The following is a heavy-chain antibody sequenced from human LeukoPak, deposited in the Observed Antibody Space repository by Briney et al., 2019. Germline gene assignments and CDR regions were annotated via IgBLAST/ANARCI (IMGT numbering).Heavy chain of an antibody. J-gene: IGHJ4*02. CDR3: ARHPRSGGDYFDY. D-gene: IGHD3-10*01. CDR1: GYSISSDYY. CDR2: FYHSGST. Sequence: SETLSLTCGVSGYSISSDYYWGWIRQPSGKGLEWIGSFYHSGSTYCNPSLKSRVTISVDTSNNQFSLKLSSLTAADTAVYYCARHPRSGGDYFDYWGQGTLVTVSS. V-gene: IGHV4-38-2*01.